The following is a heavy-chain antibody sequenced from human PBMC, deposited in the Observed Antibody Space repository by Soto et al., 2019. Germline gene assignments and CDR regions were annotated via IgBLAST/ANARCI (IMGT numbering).Heavy chain of an antibody. CDR1: GVTLTSGNW. J-gene: IGHJ4*02. CDR3: ARLVYDTRLNYMYFDF. V-gene: IGHV4-4*02. D-gene: IGHD3-10*01. CDR2: IFHDGTA. Sequence: PWETLYLTCAVSGVTLTSGNWWTWVRQSPQRGLEYIGEIFHDGTANYYPSFERRVAMSVDTSRNQFSLKLTSVTAADTAVYFCARLVYDTRLNYMYFDFWGPGTLVTVSS.